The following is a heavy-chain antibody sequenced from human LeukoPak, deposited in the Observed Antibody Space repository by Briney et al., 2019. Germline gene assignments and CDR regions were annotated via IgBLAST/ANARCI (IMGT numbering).Heavy chain of an antibody. CDR2: IYYSGST. J-gene: IGHJ4*02. CDR1: GGSVSSGSYY. Sequence: SETLSLTCTVSGGSVSSGSYYWSWIRQPPGKGLEWIGYIYYSGSTNYNPSLKSRVTISVDTSKNQFSLRLSSVTAADTAVYYCARATDYFDYWGQGTLVTASS. CDR3: ARATDYFDY. D-gene: IGHD2-21*02. V-gene: IGHV4-61*01.